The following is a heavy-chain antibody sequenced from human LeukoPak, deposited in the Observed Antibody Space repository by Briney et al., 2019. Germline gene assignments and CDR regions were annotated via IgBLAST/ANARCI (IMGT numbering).Heavy chain of an antibody. Sequence: GGSLRLSCAASGFTFSSYAMSWVRQAPGKGLEWVSAISGSGGSTYYADSMKGRFTISRDNSKNTLYLQMNSLRAEDTAVYYCAKGSNSGRPRYYFDYWGQGTLVTVSS. CDR3: AKGSNSGRPRYYFDY. V-gene: IGHV3-23*01. CDR2: ISGSGGST. D-gene: IGHD1-26*01. J-gene: IGHJ4*02. CDR1: GFTFSSYA.